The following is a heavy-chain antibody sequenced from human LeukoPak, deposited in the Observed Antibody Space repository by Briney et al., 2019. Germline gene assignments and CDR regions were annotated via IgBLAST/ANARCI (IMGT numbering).Heavy chain of an antibody. CDR2: IYYSGST. J-gene: IGHJ4*02. Sequence: PSETLSLTCTVSGGSISGSSYYWGWIRQPPGKGMEWIGSIYYSGSTYYNPSLKSRVTISVDTSKNQFSLKLSSVTAADTAVYYCARMGRPYDYWGQGTLVTVSS. V-gene: IGHV4-39*01. CDR1: GGSISGSSYY. D-gene: IGHD2-15*01. CDR3: ARMGRPYDY.